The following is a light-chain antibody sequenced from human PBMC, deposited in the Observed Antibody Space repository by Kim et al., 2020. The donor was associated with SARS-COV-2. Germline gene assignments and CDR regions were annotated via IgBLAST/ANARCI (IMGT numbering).Light chain of an antibody. CDR1: SANSGAGYE. CDR3: QSYDSSLGV. Sequence: PGQRGTSYCTGSSANSGAGYEVHWYQQLPGTAPKLLIYGNSNRPSGVTDRFSGSKSGTSASLAITGRQAEDEADYYCQSYDSSLGVFGTGTKVTVL. V-gene: IGLV1-40*01. J-gene: IGLJ1*01. CDR2: GNS.